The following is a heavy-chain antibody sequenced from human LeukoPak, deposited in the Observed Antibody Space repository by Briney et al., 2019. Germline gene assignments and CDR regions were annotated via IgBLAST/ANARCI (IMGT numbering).Heavy chain of an antibody. D-gene: IGHD2-15*01. CDR3: AREWLSSGDSHYSH. CDR2: INSGNGNT. Sequence: GASVKVSCKASGYTFTNYAIHWVRQAPGQRLEWTGWINSGNGNTRYSQELQGRVAITRDTSASIAYMELSSLRSDDTAVYYCAREWLSSGDSHYSHWGQGTLVTVSS. J-gene: IGHJ4*02. V-gene: IGHV1-3*01. CDR1: GYTFTNYA.